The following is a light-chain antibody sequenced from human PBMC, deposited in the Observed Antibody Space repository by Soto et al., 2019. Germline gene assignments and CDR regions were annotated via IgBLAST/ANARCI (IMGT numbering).Light chain of an antibody. CDR2: EVT. Sequence: QSVLTQPPSASGSPGQSVTISCTGTSSDVGNYNYVSWYQQHPGKAPKLMIYEVTKRPSGVPDRFSGSKSGNTASLTVSGLQAEDEADYYCSSYAGNNKFVFGTGTKVTVL. J-gene: IGLJ1*01. V-gene: IGLV2-8*01. CDR1: SSDVGNYNY. CDR3: SSYAGNNKFV.